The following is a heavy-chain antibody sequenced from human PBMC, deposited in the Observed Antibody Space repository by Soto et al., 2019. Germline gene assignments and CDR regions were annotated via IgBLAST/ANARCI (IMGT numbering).Heavy chain of an antibody. CDR2: ISYDGSNK. V-gene: IGHV3-30*18. CDR3: AKDGSSSWYGETYGMDV. J-gene: IGHJ6*02. Sequence: QVQLVESGGGVVQPGRSLRLSCAASGFTFSSYGMHWVRQAPGKGLEWVAVISYDGSNKYYADSVKGRFTISRDNSKNTLNLQMNSLRAEDTAVYYCAKDGSSSWYGETYGMDVWGQGTTVTVSS. D-gene: IGHD6-13*01. CDR1: GFTFSSYG.